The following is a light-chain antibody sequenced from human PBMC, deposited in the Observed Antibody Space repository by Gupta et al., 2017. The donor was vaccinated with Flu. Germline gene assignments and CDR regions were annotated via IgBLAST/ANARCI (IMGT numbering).Light chain of an antibody. CDR3: QSVDSSGTVI. Sequence: SSEVTQPPSVSVSPGQTARITCSGDSLPNQYIFWYQKKPGQAPVLVIYKDSERPSGIPGRVSGSSSGTTVTLTISGVQAEDEADYYCQSVDSSGTVIFGGGTKLTVL. CDR1: SLPNQY. V-gene: IGLV3-25*02. J-gene: IGLJ2*01. CDR2: KDS.